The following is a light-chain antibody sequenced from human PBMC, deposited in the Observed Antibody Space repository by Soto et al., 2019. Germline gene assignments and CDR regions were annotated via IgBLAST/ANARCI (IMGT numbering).Light chain of an antibody. CDR2: DVS. CDR1: SSDVGGYNY. Sequence: QSALPQPASVSGSRGQSITISCTGTSSDVGGYNYVSWYQQHPGKAPKLMIYDVSNRPSGVSNRFSGSKSGNTASLTISGLQAEDEADYYCSSYTSSSTVVFGGGTKVTVL. J-gene: IGLJ2*01. CDR3: SSYTSSSTVV. V-gene: IGLV2-14*01.